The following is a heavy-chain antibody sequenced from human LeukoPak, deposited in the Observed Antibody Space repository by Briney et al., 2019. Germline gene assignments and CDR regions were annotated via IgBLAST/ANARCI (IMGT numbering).Heavy chain of an antibody. D-gene: IGHD3-3*02. V-gene: IGHV3-30*02. Sequence: PGGSLRPSCAASGFTFSSYGMHWVRQAPGKGLEWVAFIRYDGSNKYYADSVKGRFTISRDNSKNTLYLQMNSLRPEDTAVYYCAREVTSIFDIDYWGQGTLVTVSS. CDR1: GFTFSSYG. CDR2: IRYDGSNK. CDR3: AREVTSIFDIDY. J-gene: IGHJ4*02.